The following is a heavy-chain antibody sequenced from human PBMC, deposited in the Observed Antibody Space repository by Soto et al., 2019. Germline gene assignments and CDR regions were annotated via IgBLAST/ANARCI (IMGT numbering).Heavy chain of an antibody. CDR3: VGGQYYFDY. CDR1: GFPFTSYG. Sequence: QVQLVETGGGVVQPGRSLRLSCAASGFPFTSYGMHWVREGPDKGLEWVAIISYDGSDKYYADSVKGRFTISRDHSKNTLYLQMNSLIPEDTALYYCVGGQYYFDYRGQGTLVIVSS. CDR2: ISYDGSDK. D-gene: IGHD3-10*01. J-gene: IGHJ4*02. V-gene: IGHV3-30*03.